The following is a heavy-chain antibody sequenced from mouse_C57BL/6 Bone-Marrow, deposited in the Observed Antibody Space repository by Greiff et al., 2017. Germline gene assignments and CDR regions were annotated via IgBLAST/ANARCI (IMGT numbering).Heavy chain of an antibody. CDR3: TRYPLYAMDY. V-gene: IGHV1-81*01. J-gene: IGHJ4*01. CDR2: IYPRSGNH. Sequence: VQLQESGAELARPGASVKLSCKASGYTFTSYGISWVKQRTGQGLEWIGEIYPRSGNHYYNEKFKGKATLTADKSSSTAYMELRSLTSEDSSVYFCTRYPLYAMDYWGQGTSVTVSS. CDR1: GYTFTSYG.